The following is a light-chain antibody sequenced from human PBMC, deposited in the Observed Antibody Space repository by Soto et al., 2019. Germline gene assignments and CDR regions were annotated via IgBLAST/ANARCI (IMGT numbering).Light chain of an antibody. CDR3: QQYNSYPWT. Sequence: DIQMTQSPSTLSASVGDRVTITCRASQSISSWLAWYQQKPGKAPKLLIYKASNLESGVPPMFSGSGSGTEFTLTISSLQPDDFATYYCQQYNSYPWTFGQGTKVEIK. J-gene: IGKJ1*01. CDR2: KAS. CDR1: QSISSW. V-gene: IGKV1-5*03.